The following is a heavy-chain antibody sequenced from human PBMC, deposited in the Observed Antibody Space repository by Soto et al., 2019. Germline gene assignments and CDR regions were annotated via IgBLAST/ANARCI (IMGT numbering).Heavy chain of an antibody. D-gene: IGHD4-17*01. CDR2: IYDSGST. V-gene: IGHV4-30-2*01. CDR1: GGSISSGGYS. J-gene: IGHJ4*02. CDR3: ARGALRWSTSWDFDY. Sequence: PSETLSLTCAVSGGSISSGGYSWSWIRQPPEKGLEWIGYIYDSGSTYYNPSLKSRVTISVDRSKNQFSLKLSSVTAADTAVYYCARGALRWSTSWDFDYWGQGTLVTVSS.